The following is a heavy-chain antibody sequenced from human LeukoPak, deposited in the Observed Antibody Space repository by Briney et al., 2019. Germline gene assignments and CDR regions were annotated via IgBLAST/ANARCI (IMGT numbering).Heavy chain of an antibody. V-gene: IGHV4-59*08. CDR3: ARHGSLDL. CDR2: IYYTGTT. Sequence: PSETLSLTCTVSGGSISSYFWSWIRQTPGEGLEWIGHIYYTGTTNYNPSLKSRVTISVDTSKNQISLKLASVTAADTAVYYCARHGSLDLWGQGTPVTVSP. CDR1: GGSISSYF. J-gene: IGHJ5*02. D-gene: IGHD2-2*03.